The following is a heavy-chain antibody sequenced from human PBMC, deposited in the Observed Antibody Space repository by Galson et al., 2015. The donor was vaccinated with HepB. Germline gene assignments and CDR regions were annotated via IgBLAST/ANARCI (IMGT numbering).Heavy chain of an antibody. J-gene: IGHJ6*02. CDR2: ISAYNGNT. Sequence: SVKVSCKASGYTFTSYGISWVRQAPGQGLEWMGWISAYNGNTNYAQKLQGRVTMTTDTSTSTAYMELRSLRSDDTAVYYCARDPRGTLWFGELLFEAFYCYYGMDVWGQGTTVTVSS. CDR3: ARDPRGTLWFGELLFEAFYCYYGMDV. D-gene: IGHD3-10*01. V-gene: IGHV1-18*01. CDR1: GYTFTSYG.